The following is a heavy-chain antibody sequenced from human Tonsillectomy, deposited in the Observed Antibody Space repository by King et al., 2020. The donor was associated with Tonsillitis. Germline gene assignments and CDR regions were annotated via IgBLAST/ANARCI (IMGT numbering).Heavy chain of an antibody. CDR3: AKVPRPTVCSGYDYRLRYYYYGMDV. CDR2: ISYDGSNK. Sequence: VQLVESGGGVVQPGRSLRLSCAASGFTFSSYGIHWVRQAPGKGLEWVAVISYDGSNKYYADSVKGRFTISRDNSKNTLYLQMSSLRAEDTAVYYCAKVPRPTVCSGYDYRLRYYYYGMDVWGQGTTVTVSS. V-gene: IGHV3-30*18. CDR1: GFTFSSYG. D-gene: IGHD5-12*01. J-gene: IGHJ6*02.